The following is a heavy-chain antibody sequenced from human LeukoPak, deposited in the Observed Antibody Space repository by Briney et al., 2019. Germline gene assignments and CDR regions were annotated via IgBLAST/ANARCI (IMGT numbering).Heavy chain of an antibody. D-gene: IGHD3-22*01. CDR3: ARDRITMIVVVPDFDY. CDR2: IQEEGTEK. V-gene: IGHV3-7*03. J-gene: IGHJ4*02. CDR1: GFTFSNYW. Sequence: GGSLRLSCAASGFTFSNYWMTWVRQAPRKGLEWVANIQEEGTEKYYVDSVKGRFTISRDNAKNSLYLQMNSLRAEDTAVYYCARDRITMIVVVPDFDYWGQGTLVTDSS.